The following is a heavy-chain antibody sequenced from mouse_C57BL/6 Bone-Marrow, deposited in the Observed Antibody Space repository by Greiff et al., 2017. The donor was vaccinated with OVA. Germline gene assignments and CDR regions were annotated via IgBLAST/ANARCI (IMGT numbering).Heavy chain of an antibody. V-gene: IGHV7-1*01. CDR1: GFTFSDFY. J-gene: IGHJ4*01. Sequence: EVHLVESGGGLVQSGRSLRLSCATSGFTFSDFYMEWVRQAPGKGLEWIAASRNKANDYTTEYSASVKGRFIVSRDTSQSILYLQMNALRAEDTAIYYCARDGGLAYAMDYWGQGTSVTVSS. CDR2: SRNKANDYTT. D-gene: IGHD2-4*01. CDR3: ARDGGLAYAMDY.